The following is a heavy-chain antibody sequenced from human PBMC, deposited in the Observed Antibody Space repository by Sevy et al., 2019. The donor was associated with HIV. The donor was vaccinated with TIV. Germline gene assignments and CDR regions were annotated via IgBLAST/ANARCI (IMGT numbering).Heavy chain of an antibody. CDR3: ARDGYDLSTGYDYGMDV. Sequence: GGSLRLSCVASGFTFNSYSLNWVRQAPGKGLEWLAYISSDSDSIYYGESVKGGVTISRDNAKNSVHLQMSSLRDEDTAVYYCARDGYDLSTGYDYGMDVWGQGTTVTVSS. CDR2: ISSDSDSI. D-gene: IGHD3-9*01. V-gene: IGHV3-48*02. J-gene: IGHJ6*02. CDR1: GFTFNSYS.